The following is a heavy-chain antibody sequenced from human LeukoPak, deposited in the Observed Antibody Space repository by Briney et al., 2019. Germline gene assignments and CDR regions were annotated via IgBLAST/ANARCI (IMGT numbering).Heavy chain of an antibody. CDR2: ISAYNGNT. D-gene: IGHD2-8*01. CDR3: AREECSNGICYITFHY. V-gene: IGHV1-18*01. J-gene: IGHJ4*02. CDR1: GYSFSSYG. Sequence: GASVKVSCKASGYSFSSYGISWVRQALGQGLEWMGWISAYNGNTNYAHKFQGRVTMTTDTSTSTAYMELRSLRSDDTAVYYCAREECSNGICYITFHYWGQGTLVTVSS.